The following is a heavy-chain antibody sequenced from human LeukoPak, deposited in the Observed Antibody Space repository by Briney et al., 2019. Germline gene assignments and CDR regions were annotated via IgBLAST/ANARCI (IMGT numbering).Heavy chain of an antibody. CDR1: GGSISSGDYY. CDR2: IYYSGST. Sequence: SETLSLTCTVSGGSISSGDYYWSWIRQPPGKGLEWIGYIYYSGSTYYNPSLKSRVTISVDTSKNQFSLKLNSVTPEDTAVYYCARIRGHGGIDYWGQGTLVTVSS. CDR3: ARIRGHGGIDY. J-gene: IGHJ4*02. D-gene: IGHD3-16*01. V-gene: IGHV4-30-4*01.